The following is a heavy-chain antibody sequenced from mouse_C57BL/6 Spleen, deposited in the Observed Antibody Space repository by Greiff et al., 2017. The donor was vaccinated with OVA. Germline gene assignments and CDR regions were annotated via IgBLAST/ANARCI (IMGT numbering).Heavy chain of an antibody. D-gene: IGHD2-3*01. CDR2: INPNNGGT. CDR1: GYTFTDYY. CDR3: ARDDGYYWWYFDV. Sequence: EVKLQQSGPELVKPGASVKISCKASGYTFTDYYMNWVKQSHGKSLEWIGDINPNNGGTSYNQKFKGKATLTVDKSSSTAYMELRSLTSEDSAVYYCARDDGYYWWYFDVWGTGTTVTVSS. V-gene: IGHV1-26*01. J-gene: IGHJ1*03.